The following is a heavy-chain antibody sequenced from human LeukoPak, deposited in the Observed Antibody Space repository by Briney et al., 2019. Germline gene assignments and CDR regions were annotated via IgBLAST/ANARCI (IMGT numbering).Heavy chain of an antibody. V-gene: IGHV1-2*02. Sequence: GASVKVSCKASGYTFTGYYMHWVRQAPGQGHEWMGWINPNSGGTNYAQKFQGRVTMTRDTSISTAYMELSRLRSDDTAVYYCAREWYAGDYFDYWGQGTLVTVSS. J-gene: IGHJ4*02. CDR3: AREWYAGDYFDY. D-gene: IGHD6-13*01. CDR1: GYTFTGYY. CDR2: INPNSGGT.